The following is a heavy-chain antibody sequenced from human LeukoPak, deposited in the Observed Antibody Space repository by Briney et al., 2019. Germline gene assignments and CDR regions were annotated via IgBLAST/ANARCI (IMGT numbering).Heavy chain of an antibody. Sequence: GRSVRLSCAASGFTFSSYGMHWVRQAPGKGLEWVAIISDDGSNKYYADSVKGRFTISRDNSKNTLYLQMSSLRAEDTAVYYCAIDLIFGYCSGGSCYSYWGLGTLLTVSS. D-gene: IGHD2-15*01. CDR3: AIDLIFGYCSGGSCYSY. CDR1: GFTFSSYG. V-gene: IGHV3-30*03. J-gene: IGHJ4*02. CDR2: ISDDGSNK.